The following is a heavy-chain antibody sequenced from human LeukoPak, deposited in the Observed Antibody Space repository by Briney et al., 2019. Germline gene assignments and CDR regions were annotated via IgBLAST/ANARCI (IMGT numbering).Heavy chain of an antibody. J-gene: IGHJ4*02. Sequence: SETLSLTCTVSGGSISSDYWNWIRQPAGKGLEWIGRIYSSGSTNYNPSLKSRVTMSVDTSKNQFSLKMSSVTAADTAVYYCARGGTSGWSDYWGQGTLVTVSS. CDR1: GGSISSDY. CDR3: ARGGTSGWSDY. CDR2: IYSSGST. V-gene: IGHV4-4*07. D-gene: IGHD6-19*01.